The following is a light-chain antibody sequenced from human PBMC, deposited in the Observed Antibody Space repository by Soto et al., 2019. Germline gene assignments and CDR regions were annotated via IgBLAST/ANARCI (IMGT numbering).Light chain of an antibody. Sequence: EIVLTQSPGTLSLSPGERATLSCRASQSVSSSYLAWYQQKPGQAPRLLIYGASSRATGIPDRFSGSGSGTEFTLTISTLQAEDFATYFCQESYSTPAVSFGGGTKV. CDR3: QESYSTPAVS. CDR1: QSVSSSY. V-gene: IGKV3-20*01. J-gene: IGKJ4*01. CDR2: GAS.